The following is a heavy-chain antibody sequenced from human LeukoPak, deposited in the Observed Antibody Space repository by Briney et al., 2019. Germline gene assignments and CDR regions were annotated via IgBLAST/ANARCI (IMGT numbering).Heavy chain of an antibody. J-gene: IGHJ4*02. D-gene: IGHD6-19*01. V-gene: IGHV4-59*08. CDR2: VYYSGST. CDR1: GASISSYY. CDR3: AAFRQWLVILDY. Sequence: SETLSLTCTGSGASISSYYWSRIRQPPGKGLEWIGYVYYSGSTNYNPSLKSRVSISVDTSKNQFSLNLSSVTAADTAVYYCAAFRQWLVILDYWGQGTLVTVSS.